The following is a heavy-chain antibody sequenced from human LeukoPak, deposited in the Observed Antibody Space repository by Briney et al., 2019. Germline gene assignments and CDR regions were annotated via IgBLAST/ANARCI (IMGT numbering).Heavy chain of an antibody. CDR1: GGSIGTYY. CDR3: ARHIGGGIEDMDV. D-gene: IGHD3-16*02. CDR2: IYVTGST. Sequence: SETLSLTCTVSGGSIGTYYWSWILQSPGKGLEWIGYIYVTGSTRYNPYLQSRVTISVDTSRNQFFLKMSSVTAADTAVYYCARHIGGGIEDMDVWGKGTKVTVSS. V-gene: IGHV4-59*08. J-gene: IGHJ6*03.